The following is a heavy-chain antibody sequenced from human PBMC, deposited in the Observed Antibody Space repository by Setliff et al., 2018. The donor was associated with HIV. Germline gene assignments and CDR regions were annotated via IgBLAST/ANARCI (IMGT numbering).Heavy chain of an antibody. CDR3: ARGSCSGCYLSDY. J-gene: IGHJ4*02. V-gene: IGHV1-3*01. D-gene: IGHD6-19*01. CDR2: INAGDDNM. Sequence: GASVKVSCKAFGYTFSTNAIHWVRQAPGQRLEWMGYINAGDDNMRYSEKFQGRVTTTRDTSANTAYMELSSLRSEDTAVYYCARGSCSGCYLSDYWGLGTLVTVSS. CDR1: GYTFSTNA.